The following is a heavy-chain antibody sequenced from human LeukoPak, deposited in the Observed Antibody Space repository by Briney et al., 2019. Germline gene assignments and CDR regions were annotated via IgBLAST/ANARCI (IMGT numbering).Heavy chain of an antibody. V-gene: IGHV4-38-2*02. CDR1: GYSISSGYY. CDR3: ARGGGYSYGYGARAERQFDY. D-gene: IGHD5-18*01. CDR2: IHHSGST. Sequence: PSETLSLTCTVSGYSISSGYYWGWLRQPPGKGLEWIGSIHHSGSTYYNPSLKSRVTISEDTSKNQFSLKLSSVTAADTAVYYCARGGGYSYGYGARAERQFDYWGQGTLVTVSS. J-gene: IGHJ4*02.